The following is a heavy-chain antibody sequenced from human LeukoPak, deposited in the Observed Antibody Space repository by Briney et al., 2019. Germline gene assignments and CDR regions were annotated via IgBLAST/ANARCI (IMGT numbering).Heavy chain of an antibody. CDR1: GGSFSGYY. V-gene: IGHV4-34*01. CDR2: INHSGST. Sequence: PETLSLTCAVYGGSFSGYYWSWIRQPPGKGLEWIGEINHSGSTNYNPSLKSRVTISVDTSKNQFSLKLSSVTAADTAVYYCARVPTPNYYDKRSWFAPWGRGALVTVSS. J-gene: IGHJ5*02. CDR3: ARVPTPNYYDKRSWFAP. D-gene: IGHD3-22*01.